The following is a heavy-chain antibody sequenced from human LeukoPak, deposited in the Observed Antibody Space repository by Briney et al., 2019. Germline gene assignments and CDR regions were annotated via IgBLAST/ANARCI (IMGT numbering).Heavy chain of an antibody. CDR3: TTDRIAVGSDAFDI. J-gene: IGHJ3*02. CDR2: IKSKTDGGTT. Sequence: PGGSLRLSCAASGFTFSNAWMSWVRQAPGKGLEWVGRIKSKTDGGTTDYAAPVKGRFTISRDDSKNTLYLQMNSLKTEDTAVYYCTTDRIAVGSDAFDIWGQGTMVTVSS. D-gene: IGHD6-19*01. CDR1: GFTFSNAW. V-gene: IGHV3-15*01.